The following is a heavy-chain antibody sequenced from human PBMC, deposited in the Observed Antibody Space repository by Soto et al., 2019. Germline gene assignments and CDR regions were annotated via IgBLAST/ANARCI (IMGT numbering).Heavy chain of an antibody. CDR2: IIPIFGTA. CDR1: GGTFSSYA. D-gene: IGHD3-3*01. V-gene: IGHV1-69*13. Sequence: SVKVSCKASGGTFSSYAISWVRQAPGQGLEWMGGIIPIFGTANYAQKFQGRVTITADESTSTAYMELSSLRSEDTAVYYCGRSDYDFWSGYYTGIEAYYYYGMDVWG. CDR3: GRSDYDFWSGYYTGIEAYYYYGMDV. J-gene: IGHJ6*02.